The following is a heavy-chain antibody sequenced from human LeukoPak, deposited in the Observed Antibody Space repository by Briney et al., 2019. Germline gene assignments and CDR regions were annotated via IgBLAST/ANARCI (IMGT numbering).Heavy chain of an antibody. J-gene: IGHJ4*02. CDR1: GFTFSSYA. CDR2: ISGSGGST. CDR3: ARDLYDYGSY. D-gene: IGHD4/OR15-4a*01. V-gene: IGHV3-23*01. Sequence: GGSLRLSCAASGFTFSSYAMSWVRQAPGKGLEWVSVISGSGGSTYYADSVKGRFTISRDNSKNTLYLQMNSLRTEDTAVYYCARDLYDYGSYWGQGTLVTVSS.